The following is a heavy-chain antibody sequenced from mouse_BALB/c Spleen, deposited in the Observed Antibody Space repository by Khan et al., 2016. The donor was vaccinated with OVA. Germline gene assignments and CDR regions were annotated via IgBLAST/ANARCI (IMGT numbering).Heavy chain of an antibody. D-gene: IGHD2-14*01. Sequence: VQLQQSGAELVRPGSSVKISCKASGYAFSNYLMNWVKQGPGQGLEWIGQLYPGDGNPNYNGKFKDKATLNADNSSTTAYMQLSSLTSEDSAVYFSARIGYDYFAYWGQGTLGTVSA. J-gene: IGHJ3*01. CDR2: LYPGDGNP. CDR1: GYAFSNYL. V-gene: IGHV1-80*01. CDR3: ARIGYDYFAY.